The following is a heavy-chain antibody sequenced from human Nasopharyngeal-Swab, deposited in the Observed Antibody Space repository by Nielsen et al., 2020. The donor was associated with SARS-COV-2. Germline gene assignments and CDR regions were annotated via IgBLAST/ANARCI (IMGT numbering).Heavy chain of an antibody. CDR2: ISSSSYI. Sequence: WIRQPPGKGLEWVSSISSSSYIYYADSVRGRFTISRDNAKNSLYLQMNSLRAEDTAVYYCAREGAYYYDSSGYLPLDYWGQGTLVTVSS. CDR3: AREGAYYYDSSGYLPLDY. D-gene: IGHD3-22*01. J-gene: IGHJ4*02. V-gene: IGHV3-69-1*01.